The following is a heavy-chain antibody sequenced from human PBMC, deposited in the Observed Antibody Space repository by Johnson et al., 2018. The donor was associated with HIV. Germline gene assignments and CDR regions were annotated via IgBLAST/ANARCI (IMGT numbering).Heavy chain of an antibody. CDR3: ARGDNYYDSSGYYFAFDI. D-gene: IGHD3-22*01. CDR1: GFTFSSYA. V-gene: IGHV3-30*14. Sequence: QVQLVESGGGVVQPGRSLRLSCAASGFTFSSYAMYWVRQAPGKGLEWVAVISNDGSNKYYADSVKGRFTLSQDNSTNTLYLQMGSLRAEDMAVYYCARGDNYYDSSGYYFAFDIWGQGTMVTVSS. J-gene: IGHJ3*02. CDR2: ISNDGSNK.